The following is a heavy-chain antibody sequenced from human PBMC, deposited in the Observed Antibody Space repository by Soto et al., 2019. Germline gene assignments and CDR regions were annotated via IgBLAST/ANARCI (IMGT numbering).Heavy chain of an antibody. D-gene: IGHD3-10*01. CDR3: ARVLYYGSGSYSPYGMDV. Sequence: QVQLVQSGAEVKKPGSSVKVSCKTSGVSFNNNGIGWVRQAPGHGLEWMGGVSPPFRTSNYARKFQGRISITADASTGTGNMDLSSLTSQDTAQYYCARVLYYGSGSYSPYGMDVWGQGTTVTVSS. V-gene: IGHV1-69*01. CDR2: VSPPFRTS. J-gene: IGHJ6*02. CDR1: GVSFNNNG.